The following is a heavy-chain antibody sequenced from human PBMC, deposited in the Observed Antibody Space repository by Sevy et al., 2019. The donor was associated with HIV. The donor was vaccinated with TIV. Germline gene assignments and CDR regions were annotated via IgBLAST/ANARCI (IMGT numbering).Heavy chain of an antibody. CDR1: GFTVSSNY. V-gene: IGHV3-53*01. CDR2: IYSGGST. CDR3: ARVQVHYYGMDV. J-gene: IGHJ6*02. D-gene: IGHD3-10*01. Sequence: QLGGSLRLSCAASGFTVSSNYMSWVRQAPGKGLEWVSVIYSGGSTYYADSVKGRFTISRDNSKNTLYLQMNSLRAEDMAVYYCARVQVHYYGMDVWGQGTTVTVSS.